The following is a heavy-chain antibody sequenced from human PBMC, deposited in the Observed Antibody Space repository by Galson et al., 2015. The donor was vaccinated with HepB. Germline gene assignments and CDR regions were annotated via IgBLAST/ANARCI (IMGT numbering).Heavy chain of an antibody. V-gene: IGHV3-23*01. CDR3: AKGPITMIVVVQNDAFDI. CDR1: GFTFSSYA. D-gene: IGHD3-22*01. J-gene: IGHJ3*02. Sequence: SLRLSCAASGFTFSSYAMSWVRQAPGKGLEWVSAISGSGGSTYYADSVKGRFTISRDNSKNTLYLQMNSLGAEDTAVYYCAKGPITMIVVVQNDAFDIWGQGTMVTVSS. CDR2: ISGSGGST.